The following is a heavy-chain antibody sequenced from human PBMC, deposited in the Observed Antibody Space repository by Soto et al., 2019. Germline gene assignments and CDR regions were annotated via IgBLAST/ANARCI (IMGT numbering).Heavy chain of an antibody. Sequence: PGESLKISCQGSGYIFTTYWIGWVRQMPGKGLEWMGIIYPTDSDTRYSPSFQGQVTISADKSITTAYLQWSSLRASDTAVYYCARSGYSSHGMDVWGQGTTVTSP. J-gene: IGHJ6*02. D-gene: IGHD5-12*01. CDR1: GYIFTTYW. CDR3: ARSGYSSHGMDV. V-gene: IGHV5-51*01. CDR2: IYPTDSDT.